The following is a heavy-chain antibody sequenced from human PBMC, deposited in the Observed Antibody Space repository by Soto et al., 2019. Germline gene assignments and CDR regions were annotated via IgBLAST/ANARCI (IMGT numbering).Heavy chain of an antibody. V-gene: IGHV1-69*01. CDR2: IIPIFGTA. J-gene: IGHJ4*02. CDR1: GGTFSSYA. Sequence: QVQLVQSGAEVKKPGSSVKVSCKASGGTFSSYAISWVRQAPGQVLEWMGGIIPIFGTANYAQKFQGRVTITADESTSTAYMELSSLRSEDTAVYYCARGFLQGYYDSSGYQSDYWGQGTLVTVSS. D-gene: IGHD3-22*01. CDR3: ARGFLQGYYDSSGYQSDY.